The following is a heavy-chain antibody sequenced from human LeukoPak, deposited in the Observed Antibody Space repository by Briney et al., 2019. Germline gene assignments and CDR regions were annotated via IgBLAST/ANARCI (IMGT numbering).Heavy chain of an antibody. J-gene: IGHJ5*02. Sequence: SETLSLTCTVSGGSISSYYWSWIRQPPGKGLEWIGYIYYSGSTNYNPSLKSRVTISVDTSKNQFSLKLSSVTAADTAVYYCARDFSLTKRVNWFDPWGQGTLVTVSS. CDR2: IYYSGST. CDR1: GGSISSYY. D-gene: IGHD2-2*01. CDR3: ARDFSLTKRVNWFDP. V-gene: IGHV4-59*01.